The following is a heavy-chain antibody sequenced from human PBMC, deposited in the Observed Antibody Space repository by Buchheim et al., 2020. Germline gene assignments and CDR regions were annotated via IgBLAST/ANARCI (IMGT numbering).Heavy chain of an antibody. CDR1: GFDFNSYD. D-gene: IGHD6-19*01. V-gene: IGHV3-48*03. Sequence: EAQLVESGGGLVQPGGSLRISCAACGFDFNSYDMNWVRQAPGKGLEWVAFITSGGFTTYYADSLEGRFTISRDNAENSLFLQMNSLRAEDTGVYYCARDFSGWYYFDLWGQGT. CDR2: ITSGGFTT. J-gene: IGHJ4*02. CDR3: ARDFSGWYYFDL.